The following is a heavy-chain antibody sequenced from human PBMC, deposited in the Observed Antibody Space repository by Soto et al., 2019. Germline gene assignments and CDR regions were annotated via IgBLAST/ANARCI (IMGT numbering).Heavy chain of an antibody. CDR2: IGYEGGTK. V-gene: IGHV3-33*01. CDR3: AGANSGCYGHFDY. D-gene: IGHD1-26*01. J-gene: IGHJ4*02. CDR1: GFTFRTYG. Sequence: QVQLVESGGGVVQPGRSLRLSCAASGFTFRTYGLHWVRQAPGKGLEWVAVIGYEGGTKYYADSVKGRFTISRDNSKNTLYLQMNSLRAEDTAVYYCAGANSGCYGHFDYWGQGTLVTVSS.